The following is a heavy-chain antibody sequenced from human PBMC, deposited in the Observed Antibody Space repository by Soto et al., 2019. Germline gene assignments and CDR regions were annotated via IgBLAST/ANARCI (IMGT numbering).Heavy chain of an antibody. CDR3: ARDYDSSGYSFVY. V-gene: IGHV4-31*03. CDR1: GGSINSSPYY. CDR2: IYYSGTT. D-gene: IGHD3-22*01. J-gene: IGHJ4*02. Sequence: TSETLSLTCTVSGGSINSSPYYWGWIRQHPEKGLEWIGYIYYSGTTYYNPSLRSRVTISLDTSKNQFSLKLNSVTAADTAVYYCARDYDSSGYSFVYWGQGTLVTVSS.